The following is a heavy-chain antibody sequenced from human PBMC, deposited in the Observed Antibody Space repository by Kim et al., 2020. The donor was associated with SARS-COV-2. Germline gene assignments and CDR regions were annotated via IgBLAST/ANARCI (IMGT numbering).Heavy chain of an antibody. J-gene: IGHJ4*02. CDR3: TRDPGYSYGDPFY. Sequence: AASVKGRFTISRDDSKSIAYLQMNSLKTEDTAVYYCTRDPGYSYGDPFYWGQGTLVTVSS. D-gene: IGHD5-18*01. V-gene: IGHV3-49*02.